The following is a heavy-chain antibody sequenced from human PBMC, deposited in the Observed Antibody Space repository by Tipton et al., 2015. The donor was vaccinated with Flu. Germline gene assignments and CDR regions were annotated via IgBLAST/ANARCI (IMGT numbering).Heavy chain of an antibody. CDR3: ARSGPDSRGYYYYDYGMDV. CDR2: MNPNSGNI. D-gene: IGHD3-22*01. J-gene: IGHJ6*02. CDR1: GYSFTSYD. Sequence: QMQLVQSGAEVKKPGASVKVSCKASGYSFTSYDINWVRQATGQGVEWLGWMNPNSGNIAYAQKFQGRVTMTRDTSISTAYMQLSSLQSADTAVYYCARSGPDSRGYYYYDYGMDVWGQGTTVTVSS. V-gene: IGHV1-8*01.